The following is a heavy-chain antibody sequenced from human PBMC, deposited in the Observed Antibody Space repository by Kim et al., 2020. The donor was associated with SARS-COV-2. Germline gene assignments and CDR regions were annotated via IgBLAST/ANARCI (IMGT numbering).Heavy chain of an antibody. Sequence: YAQKFQGRVTMTRDTSTSTVYMELSSLRSEDTAVYYCARGYGDYEDWFDPWGQGTLVTVSS. V-gene: IGHV1-46*01. J-gene: IGHJ5*02. CDR3: ARGYGDYEDWFDP. D-gene: IGHD4-17*01.